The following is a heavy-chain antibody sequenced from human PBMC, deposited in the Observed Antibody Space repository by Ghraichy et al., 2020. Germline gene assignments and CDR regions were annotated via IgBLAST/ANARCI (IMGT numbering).Heavy chain of an antibody. Sequence: GGSLRLACAASGFTFSSYAMSWVRQAPGKGLEWVSAISGSGGSTYYADSVKGRFTISRDNSKNTLYLQMNSLRAEDTAVYYCAKSGIAAAGTGFEDYYYYGMDVWGQGTTVTVSS. D-gene: IGHD6-13*01. CDR3: AKSGIAAAGTGFEDYYYYGMDV. CDR1: GFTFSSYA. V-gene: IGHV3-23*01. J-gene: IGHJ6*02. CDR2: ISGSGGST.